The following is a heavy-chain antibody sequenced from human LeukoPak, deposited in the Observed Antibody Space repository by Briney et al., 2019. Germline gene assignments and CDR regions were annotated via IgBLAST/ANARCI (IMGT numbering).Heavy chain of an antibody. CDR3: ARDWSSSGWYDY. D-gene: IGHD6-19*01. CDR1: GGSISTYY. CDR2: IYYSGST. Sequence: SETLSLTCTVSGGSISTYYWSWIRQLPGKGLEWIGYIYYSGSTNYNPSLKSRVTISVDTSKNQFSLKLSSVTAADTAVYYCARDWSSSGWYDYWGQGTLVTVSS. V-gene: IGHV4-59*01. J-gene: IGHJ4*02.